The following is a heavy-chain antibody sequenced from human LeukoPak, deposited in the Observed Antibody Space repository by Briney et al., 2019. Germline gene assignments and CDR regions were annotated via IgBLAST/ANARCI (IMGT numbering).Heavy chain of an antibody. J-gene: IGHJ4*02. CDR1: GNSVSSNNGA. CDR3: ARDVGTSGWHTFDY. V-gene: IGHV6-1*01. CDR2: TYYRSKWYD. D-gene: IGHD6-19*01. Sequence: SQTLTLTCAISGNSVSSNNGAWNWIRQSPSRGLEWLGRTYYRSKWYDDYAESMKGRITISPDTSKNQFSLHVYAVTPEDTAVYYCARDVGTSGWHTFDYWGQGTLVTVSS.